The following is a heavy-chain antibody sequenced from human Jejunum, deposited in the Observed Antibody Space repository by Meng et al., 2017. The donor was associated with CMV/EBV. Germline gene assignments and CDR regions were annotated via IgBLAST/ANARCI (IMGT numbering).Heavy chain of an antibody. J-gene: IGHJ4*02. CDR3: ARYALDWEGFDY. V-gene: IGHV4-59*01. D-gene: IGHD2-2*01. CDR1: GGSISGYY. CDR2: IHYSGST. Sequence: TVSGGSISGYYWSWIRQPPGKGLEWTGYIHYSGSTNYNPSLKSRVTISLDMSQNQFSLKLSSVTAADTAVYYCARYALDWEGFDYWGQGTRVTVSS.